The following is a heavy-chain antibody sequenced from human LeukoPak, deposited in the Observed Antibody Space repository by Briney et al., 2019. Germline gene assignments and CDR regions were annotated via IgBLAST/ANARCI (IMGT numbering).Heavy chain of an antibody. CDR2: IYYSGNT. V-gene: IGHV4-39*01. Sequence: SETLSLPCNVSGGSIRSNSYYWGWIRQPPGKGLEWIGDIYYSGNTKYTPSLKSRVTISVDTSKNQFSLKLSSVTAADTAVYYCARLHDYGDYYADYWGQGTLVTVSS. CDR1: GGSIRSNSYY. J-gene: IGHJ4*02. CDR3: ARLHDYGDYYADY. D-gene: IGHD4-17*01.